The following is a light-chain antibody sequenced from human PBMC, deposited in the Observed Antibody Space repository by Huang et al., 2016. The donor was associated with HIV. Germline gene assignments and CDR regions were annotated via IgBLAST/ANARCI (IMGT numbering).Light chain of an antibody. V-gene: IGKV3-20*01. CDR1: QSVNSRD. CDR2: GAS. J-gene: IGKJ4*01. Sequence: EIVLTQSPGTLSLSPGERATLPCRASQSVNSRDLAWYQQKRGQSPRLLSYGASSRATGIPDRFSGSGSGTDFTLTISRLEPEDFAVYYCQLYGDSPLFGGGTKVEIK. CDR3: QLYGDSPL.